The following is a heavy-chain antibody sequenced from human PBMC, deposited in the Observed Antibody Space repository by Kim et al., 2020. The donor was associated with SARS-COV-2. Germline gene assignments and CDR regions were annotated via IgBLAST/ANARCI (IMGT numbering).Heavy chain of an antibody. D-gene: IGHD5-12*01. Sequence: SETLSLTCTVSGGSISSSSYYWGWIRQPPGKGLEWIGSIYYSGSTYYNPSLKSRVTISVDTSKNQFSLKLSSVTAADTAVYYCARVPRGYSGYDSLGPFDYWGQGTLVTVSS. CDR1: GGSISSSSYY. CDR2: IYYSGST. J-gene: IGHJ4*02. V-gene: IGHV4-39*07. CDR3: ARVPRGYSGYDSLGPFDY.